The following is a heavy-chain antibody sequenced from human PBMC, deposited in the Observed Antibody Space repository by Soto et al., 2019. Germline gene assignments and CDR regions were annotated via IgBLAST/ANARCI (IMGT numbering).Heavy chain of an antibody. CDR2: IKQDGSEK. Sequence: GGSLRLSCAASGFTFSSYWMSWVRQAPGKGLEWVANIKQDGSEKYYVDSVKGRFTISRDNAKNSLYLQMNSLRAEDTAVYYCARQGLDCSSTSCYYHYYGMSVWGQGTTVTVS. V-gene: IGHV3-7*05. D-gene: IGHD2-2*01. CDR1: GFTFSSYW. J-gene: IGHJ6*02. CDR3: ARQGLDCSSTSCYYHYYGMSV.